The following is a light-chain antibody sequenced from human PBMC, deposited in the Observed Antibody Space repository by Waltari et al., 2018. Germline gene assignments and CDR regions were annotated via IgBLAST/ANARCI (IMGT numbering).Light chain of an antibody. J-gene: IGKJ1*01. CDR2: GAS. CDR1: PSVSRA. CDR3: LHYLRIPVT. V-gene: IGKV3-20*01. Sequence: EIVLTQSPGTLSLSLGARATVSCRTSPSVSRALAWCQQKPGQAPRLLIYGASTRATGIPDRFSGSGSGTDFSLTISRLEPDDFAVYYCLHYLRIPVTFGQGTTVEI.